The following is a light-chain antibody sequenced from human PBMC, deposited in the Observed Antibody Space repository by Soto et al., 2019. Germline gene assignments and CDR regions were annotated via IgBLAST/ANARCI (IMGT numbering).Light chain of an antibody. J-gene: IGKJ4*01. Sequence: DIQMTQSPSTLSASVGDRVTITCRASQSISSWLAWYQQKPGIAPKLLIYDASSLESGVPSRFSGSGSGTEFTLTISSLQPDDFATYYCQQYNSYRLTFGGGTKVDIK. V-gene: IGKV1-5*01. CDR2: DAS. CDR1: QSISSW. CDR3: QQYNSYRLT.